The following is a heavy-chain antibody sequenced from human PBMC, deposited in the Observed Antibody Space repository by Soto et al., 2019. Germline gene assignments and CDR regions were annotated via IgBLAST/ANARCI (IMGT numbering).Heavy chain of an antibody. V-gene: IGHV3-48*02. CDR2: ISSSSTI. CDR1: GFTFSSYS. J-gene: IGHJ6*02. D-gene: IGHD2-2*01. Sequence: GGSLRLSCAASGFTFSSYSMNWVRQAPGKGLEWVSYISSSSTIYYADSVKGRFTISRDNAKNSLYLQMNSLRDEDTAVYYCARERVPAAKRGYYYGMDVWGQGTTVTVSS. CDR3: ARERVPAAKRGYYYGMDV.